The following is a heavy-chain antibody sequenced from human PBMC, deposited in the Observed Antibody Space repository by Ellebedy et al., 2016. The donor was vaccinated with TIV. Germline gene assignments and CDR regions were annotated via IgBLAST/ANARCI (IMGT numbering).Heavy chain of an antibody. J-gene: IGHJ4*02. V-gene: IGHV3-74*01. CDR3: ARESVRYFDWDY. CDR2: INTDGSST. Sequence: PGGSLRLSCAASGFTLSGYWIHWVRQAPGKGLEWVSRINTDGSSTSYADFAEGRFTIARDNAKKTLYLDINSLTADDTAVYYCARESVRYFDWDYWGQGTLVTVSS. CDR1: GFTLSGYW. D-gene: IGHD3-9*01.